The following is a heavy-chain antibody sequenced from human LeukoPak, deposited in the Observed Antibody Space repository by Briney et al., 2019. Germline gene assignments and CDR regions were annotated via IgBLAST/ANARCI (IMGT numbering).Heavy chain of an antibody. CDR2: IKEDGSDK. D-gene: IGHD6-19*01. V-gene: IGHV3-7*01. J-gene: IGHJ4*02. CDR3: AQATYSSGWYYLDY. CDR1: GFTFHTYW. Sequence: PGGSLRLSCAASGFTFHTYWMTWVRQAPGKGLEWVANIKEDGSDKYYADSVRGRFAISRDNAKNSLYLQMNSLTDEDTAVYYCAQATYSSGWYYLDYWGQGTLVTVSS.